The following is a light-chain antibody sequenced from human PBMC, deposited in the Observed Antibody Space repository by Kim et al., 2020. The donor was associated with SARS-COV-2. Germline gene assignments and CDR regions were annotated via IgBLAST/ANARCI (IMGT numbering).Light chain of an antibody. CDR3: QHYSRFPYT. Sequence: SASVGDRGPITCRASENIGTWLAWYQQKPGRAPSLLIYLASTLESGVPSRFSGTGSGTEFSRSITSLQPDDFATYYCQHYSRFPYTFGQGTKLEI. J-gene: IGKJ2*01. CDR1: ENIGTW. CDR2: LAS. V-gene: IGKV1-5*03.